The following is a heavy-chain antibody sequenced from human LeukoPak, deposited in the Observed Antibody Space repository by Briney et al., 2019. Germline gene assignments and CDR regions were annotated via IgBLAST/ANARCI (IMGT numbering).Heavy chain of an antibody. CDR2: ISGSGGST. Sequence: GGSLRLSCAASGFTFSSYAMSWVRQAPGKGLEWVSAISGSGGSTYYADSVKGRFTISRDNSKNTLSLQMNSLRLEDTAVYYCAKDSWSRNGIYDPFDIWGQGTMVTVSS. D-gene: IGHD2-8*01. V-gene: IGHV3-23*01. CDR3: AKDSWSRNGIYDPFDI. CDR1: GFTFSSYA. J-gene: IGHJ3*02.